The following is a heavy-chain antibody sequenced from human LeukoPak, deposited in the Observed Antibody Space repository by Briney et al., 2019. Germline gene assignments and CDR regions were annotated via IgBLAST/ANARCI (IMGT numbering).Heavy chain of an antibody. CDR3: ARGAEGYYYYGMDV. J-gene: IGHJ6*02. D-gene: IGHD1-26*01. V-gene: IGHV4-59*01. CDR1: GGSISSYY. Sequence: SETLSLTCTVSGGSISSYYWSWIRQPPGKGLEWIGYIYYSGSTNYNPSLKSRVTISVDTSKNQFSLKLSSVTAADTAVYYCARGAEGYYYYGMDVWGQGTTATVSS. CDR2: IYYSGST.